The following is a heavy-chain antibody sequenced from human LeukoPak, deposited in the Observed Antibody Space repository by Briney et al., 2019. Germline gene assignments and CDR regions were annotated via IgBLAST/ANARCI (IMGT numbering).Heavy chain of an antibody. CDR2: IYYSGST. J-gene: IGHJ4*02. CDR1: GGSISSSSYY. D-gene: IGHD4-17*01. CDR3: ASNYGDSYLSFDY. Sequence: SETLSPTCTVSGGSISSSSYYWGWIRQPPGKGLEWIGSIYYSGSTYYNPSLKSRVTISVDTSKNQFSLKLSSVTAADTAVYYCASNYGDSYLSFDYWGQGTLVTVSS. V-gene: IGHV4-39*01.